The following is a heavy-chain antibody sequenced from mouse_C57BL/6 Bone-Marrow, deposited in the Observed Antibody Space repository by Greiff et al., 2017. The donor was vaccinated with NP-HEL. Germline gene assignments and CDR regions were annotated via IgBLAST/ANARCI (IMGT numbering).Heavy chain of an antibody. J-gene: IGHJ1*03. CDR3: ARCPLLCPWYFDV. CDR2: IYPGSGST. CDR1: GYTFTSYW. D-gene: IGHD1-1*02. Sequence: VQLQQPGAELVKPGASVKMSCKASGYTFTSYWITWVKQRPGQGLEWIGDIYPGSGSTNYNEKFKSKATLTVYTSSSTAYMQLSSLTSEDSAVYYCARCPLLCPWYFDVWGTGTTVTVSS. V-gene: IGHV1-55*01.